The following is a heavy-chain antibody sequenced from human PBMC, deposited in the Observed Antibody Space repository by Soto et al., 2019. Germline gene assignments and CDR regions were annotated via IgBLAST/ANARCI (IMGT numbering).Heavy chain of an antibody. V-gene: IGHV3-30*18. J-gene: IGHJ5*02. Sequence: QVQLVESGGGVVQPGRSLRLSCAASGFTFSSYGMHWVRQAPGKGLEWVAVISYDGSNKYYADSVKGRFTISRDSSKNTLYLQMNSLRAEDTAVYYCAKDQRSRSSGWYLFDPWGQGTLVTVSS. CDR1: GFTFSSYG. D-gene: IGHD6-19*01. CDR3: AKDQRSRSSGWYLFDP. CDR2: ISYDGSNK.